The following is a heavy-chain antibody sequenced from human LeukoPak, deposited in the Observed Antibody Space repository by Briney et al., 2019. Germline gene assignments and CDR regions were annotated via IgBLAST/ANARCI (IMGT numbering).Heavy chain of an antibody. D-gene: IGHD6-13*01. CDR1: GGSISSGDYY. Sequence: SETLPLTCTVSGGSISSGDYYWSWIRQPPEKGLEWIGYIYYSGSTYYNPSLKSRVTISVDTSKNQFSLKLSSVTAADTALYYCARENRATAGLDAFAIWGQGTMVIVSS. CDR2: IYYSGST. CDR3: ARENRATAGLDAFAI. V-gene: IGHV4-30-4*02. J-gene: IGHJ3*02.